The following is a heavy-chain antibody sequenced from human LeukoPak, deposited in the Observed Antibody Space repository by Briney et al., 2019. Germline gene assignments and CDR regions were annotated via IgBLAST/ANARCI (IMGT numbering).Heavy chain of an antibody. D-gene: IGHD1-1*01. J-gene: IGHJ4*02. CDR2: ISIHKGNT. Sequence: ASVKVSCKAYGYTFTSFGISWVRQAPGQGPEWMGWISIHKGNTNSAQKIQDRVTLSRGTSSRTAYMEPRTLRSDDTAVYYCEREGPQSNWRGDYFDYWGQGTPITVSS. V-gene: IGHV1-18*01. CDR1: GYTFTSFG. CDR3: EREGPQSNWRGDYFDY.